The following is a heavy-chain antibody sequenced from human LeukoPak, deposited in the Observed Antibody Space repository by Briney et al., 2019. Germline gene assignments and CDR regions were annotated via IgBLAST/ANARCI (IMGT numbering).Heavy chain of an antibody. V-gene: IGHV4-39*07. CDR2: IYYSGST. Sequence: SETLSLTCTVSGGSISSSNYYWGWIRQPPGKGLEWIGSIYYSGSTYYNPSLKSRVTISVDTSKNQFSLKLSSVTAADTAVYYCARDKGGDGYNKYYFDYWGQGTLVTVSS. D-gene: IGHD5-24*01. CDR3: ARDKGGDGYNKYYFDY. CDR1: GGSISSSNYY. J-gene: IGHJ4*02.